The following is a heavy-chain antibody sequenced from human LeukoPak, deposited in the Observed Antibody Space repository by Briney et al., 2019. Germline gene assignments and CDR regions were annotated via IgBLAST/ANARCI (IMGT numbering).Heavy chain of an antibody. J-gene: IGHJ5*02. V-gene: IGHV1-2*02. CDR3: ARSLKNYYGSGSKTPFDP. CDR1: GYTFTGYY. D-gene: IGHD3-10*01. CDR2: INPNSGGT. Sequence: GASVKVSCKASGYTFTGYYMHWVRQAPGQGLEWMGWINPNSGGTNYAQKFQGRVTMTRDASISTAYMELSRLRSDDTAVYYCARSLKNYYGSGSKTPFDPWGQGTLVTVSS.